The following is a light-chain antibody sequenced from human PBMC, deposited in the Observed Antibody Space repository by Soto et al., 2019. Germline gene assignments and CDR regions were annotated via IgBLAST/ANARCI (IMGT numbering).Light chain of an antibody. Sequence: PGARAAISCRPCQGAYTYLAWYQQKPGHAPRLLIFDASKRATGITARFSGTRSVTDFTLTISSLEPEDVAVYYCHQRSNWPPVTFGQGTKVEIK. J-gene: IGKJ1*01. CDR3: HQRSNWPPVT. CDR2: DAS. CDR1: QGAYTY. V-gene: IGKV3-11*01.